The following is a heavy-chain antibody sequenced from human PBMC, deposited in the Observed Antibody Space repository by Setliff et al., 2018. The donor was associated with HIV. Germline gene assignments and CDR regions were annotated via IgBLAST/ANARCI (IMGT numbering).Heavy chain of an antibody. Sequence: NPSETLSLTCFVSGVSISGHFWGWIRQPPGKGLEWIGNIYTSGTTEYNPSLDSRVTISVDTSRDQFSLNLRSVTAADTALYFCARLIHTGLLYFDYWGLGMLVTVS. D-gene: IGHD2-8*02. V-gene: IGHV4-4*09. CDR1: GVSISGHF. J-gene: IGHJ4*02. CDR3: ARLIHTGLLYFDY. CDR2: IYTSGTT.